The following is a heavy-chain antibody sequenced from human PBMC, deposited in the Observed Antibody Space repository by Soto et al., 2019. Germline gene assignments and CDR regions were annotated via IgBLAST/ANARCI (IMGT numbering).Heavy chain of an antibody. CDR2: IIPIFGTA. D-gene: IGHD3-16*01. CDR3: ARVMRTGYYYYGMDV. J-gene: IGHJ6*02. CDR1: GGTFSSYA. V-gene: IGHV1-69*13. Sequence: GASVKVSCKASGGTFSSYAISWVRQAPGQGLEWMGGIIPIFGTANYAQKFQGRVTITADESTSTAYMELSSLRSEDTAVYYCARVMRTGYYYYGMDVWGQGXTVTVSS.